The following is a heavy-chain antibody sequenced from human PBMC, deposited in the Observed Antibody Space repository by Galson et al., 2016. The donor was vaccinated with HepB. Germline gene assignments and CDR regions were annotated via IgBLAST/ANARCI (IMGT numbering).Heavy chain of an antibody. J-gene: IGHJ5*02. V-gene: IGHV4-39*01. Sequence: ETLSLTCTISGGSISSTSYYWGWIRQPPGKGLEWIGSVYYTGSTFYNPSLKSRVTISVDTSQNQFSLKLSSVTAADTAVYFCARHVPIAAVGFRLWFDPWGQGTLVTVSS. D-gene: IGHD6-13*01. CDR3: ARHVPIAAVGFRLWFDP. CDR1: GGSISSTSYY. CDR2: VYYTGST.